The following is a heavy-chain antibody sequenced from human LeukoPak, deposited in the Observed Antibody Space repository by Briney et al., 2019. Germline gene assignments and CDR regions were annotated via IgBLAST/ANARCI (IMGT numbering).Heavy chain of an antibody. CDR2: IYPGDSDT. Sequence: GESLKISCKGSGYSFTSYWIGWVRQMPGKGLEWMGIIYPGDSDTRYSPSFQGQVTISADKSISTAYLQWSSLKASDTAMYYCARHSLYYCCSTSCYTRSPFDPWGQGTLVTVSS. D-gene: IGHD2-2*02. CDR3: ARHSLYYCCSTSCYTRSPFDP. CDR1: GYSFTSYW. V-gene: IGHV5-51*01. J-gene: IGHJ5*02.